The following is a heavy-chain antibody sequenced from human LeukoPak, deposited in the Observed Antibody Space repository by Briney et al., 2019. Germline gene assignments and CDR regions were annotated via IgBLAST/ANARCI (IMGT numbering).Heavy chain of an antibody. Sequence: ASVKISCKASGYTFTSYGISWVRQAPGQGLEWMGWISAYNGNTHYAQKLQGRVTMTTDTSTSTVYMELRSLRSDDTAVYYCARGSPPRRNYDSRGYYSYYFDYWGQGTLVTVSS. CDR2: ISAYNGNT. J-gene: IGHJ4*02. CDR1: GYTFTSYG. CDR3: ARGSPPRRNYDSRGYYSYYFDY. V-gene: IGHV1-18*01. D-gene: IGHD3-22*01.